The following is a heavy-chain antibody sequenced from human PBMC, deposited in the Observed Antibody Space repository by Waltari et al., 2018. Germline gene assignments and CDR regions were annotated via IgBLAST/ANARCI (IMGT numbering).Heavy chain of an antibody. D-gene: IGHD3-22*01. J-gene: IGHJ4*02. V-gene: IGHV4-34*01. Sequence: QVHLQQWGAGLLKPSETLSLTCAVYGGSFSGYYWSWIRQPPGKGLEWIGQTDQNEHTTSNPSLKDRLTISVDRSQKTFTLTLTSVTAADTGVYFCASTPLFYYDTSGYSFWGQGTLVTVSS. CDR1: GGSFSGYY. CDR3: ASTPLFYYDTSGYSF. CDR2: TDQNEHT.